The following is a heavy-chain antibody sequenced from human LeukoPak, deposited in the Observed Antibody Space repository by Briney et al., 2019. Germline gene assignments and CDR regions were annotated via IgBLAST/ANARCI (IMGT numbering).Heavy chain of an antibody. J-gene: IGHJ4*02. V-gene: IGHV3-23*01. Sequence: GGPLRLSCAASGFTFSSYAMSWVRQAPGKGLEWVSAISGSGGSTYYADSVKGRFTTSRDNSKNTLYLQMNSLRAEDTAVYYCAKENYDSSGYYFDYWGQGTLVTVSS. CDR2: ISGSGGST. CDR3: AKENYDSSGYYFDY. D-gene: IGHD3-22*01. CDR1: GFTFSSYA.